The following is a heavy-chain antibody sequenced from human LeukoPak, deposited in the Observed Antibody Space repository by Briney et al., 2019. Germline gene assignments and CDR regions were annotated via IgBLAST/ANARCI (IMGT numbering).Heavy chain of an antibody. CDR3: ARDLQGYISAFDI. CDR1: GFTFSSYW. D-gene: IGHD6-13*01. CDR2: IKQDGSEK. Sequence: GGSLRLSCAASGFTFSSYWMSWVRQAPGKGLAWVANIKQDGSEKYYVDSVKGRFTISRDNAKNSLYLQMNSLRAEDTAVYYCARDLQGYISAFDIWGQGTMVTVSS. V-gene: IGHV3-7*04. J-gene: IGHJ3*02.